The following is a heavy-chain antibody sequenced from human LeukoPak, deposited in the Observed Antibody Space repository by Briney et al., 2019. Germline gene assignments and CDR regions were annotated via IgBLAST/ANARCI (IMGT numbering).Heavy chain of an antibody. CDR1: EFTFSGYD. CDR3: AREEVATSYFDY. Sequence: GGSLRLSCAASEFTFSGYDMHWVRQAPGKGLEWVSCISSSGGIIYYADSVKGRFTISRGHAKNSLYLQMNSLRAEDTAVYYCAREEVATSYFDYWGQGTLVTVSS. D-gene: IGHD5-12*01. J-gene: IGHJ4*02. CDR2: ISSSGGII. V-gene: IGHV3-48*03.